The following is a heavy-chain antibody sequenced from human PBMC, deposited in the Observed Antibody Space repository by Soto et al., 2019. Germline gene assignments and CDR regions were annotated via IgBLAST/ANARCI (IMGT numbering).Heavy chain of an antibody. CDR2: ISASGGST. CDR1: GFTFSSYA. J-gene: IGHJ4*02. V-gene: IGHV3-23*01. Sequence: GGSLRLSCAASGFTFSSYAMSWVRQAPGKGLEWVPAISASGGSTYYADSVKGRFTISRGNSKDTLYLQMNTLRAEDTAVYYCAKPKTGYYYDYWGQGTLVTVSS. CDR3: AKPKTGYYYDY. D-gene: IGHD3-9*01.